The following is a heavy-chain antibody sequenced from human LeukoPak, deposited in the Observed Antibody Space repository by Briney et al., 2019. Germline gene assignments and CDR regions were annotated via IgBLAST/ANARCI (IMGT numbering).Heavy chain of an antibody. CDR2: ITRGSSPI. Sequence: GGSLRLSCAASGFTFSSSSTTWVSQPPGKGLEWVAYITRGSSPISYADSVKGRFTISRDNAKNSLFLQMNSLRDGDTAVYYCARVRLGGHSDYWGQGTLVTVSS. V-gene: IGHV3-48*02. D-gene: IGHD3-16*01. J-gene: IGHJ4*02. CDR1: GFTFSSSS. CDR3: ARVRLGGHSDY.